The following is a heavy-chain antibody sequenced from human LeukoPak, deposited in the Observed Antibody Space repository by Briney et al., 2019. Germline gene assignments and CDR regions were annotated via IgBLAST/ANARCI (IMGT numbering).Heavy chain of an antibody. Sequence: SVKVSCKASGGTFSSYAISWVRQAPGQGLEWMGRIIPILGIANYAQKFQGRVTIAADKSTSTAYMELSSLRSEDTAVYYCARDQSGSGSPSSYYFDYWGQGTLVTVSS. V-gene: IGHV1-69*04. CDR2: IIPILGIA. CDR1: GGTFSSYA. D-gene: IGHD3-10*01. CDR3: ARDQSGSGSPSSYYFDY. J-gene: IGHJ4*02.